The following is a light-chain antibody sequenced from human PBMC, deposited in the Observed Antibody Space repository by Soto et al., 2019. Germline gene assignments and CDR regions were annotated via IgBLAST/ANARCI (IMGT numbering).Light chain of an antibody. J-gene: IGKJ5*01. Sequence: IVLKQSRGTRSFSPRETATLTSRASQTGRNSYLAWYQQKSGQAPRLLIYAASSRATGSPDRFSGGGSGTDVTIPISRLEKEDGTVYYCQQYGYSTITFGQGTRLEIK. V-gene: IGKV3-20*01. CDR1: QTGRNSY. CDR2: AAS. CDR3: QQYGYSTIT.